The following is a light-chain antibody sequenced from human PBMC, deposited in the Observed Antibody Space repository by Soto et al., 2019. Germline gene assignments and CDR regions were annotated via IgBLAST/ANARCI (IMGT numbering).Light chain of an antibody. CDR2: DAS. J-gene: IGKJ1*01. V-gene: IGKV3-11*01. CDR1: QTISSY. CDR3: QQSNSTWT. Sequence: DIVLTQSPASLSVSLGDRATLSCRASQTISSYLTWYQQKPGRAPRLLIYDASNLASGIPARFSGSGSGTDFTLTISSLEPEDFAIYYCQQSNSTWTFGQGTKVDIK.